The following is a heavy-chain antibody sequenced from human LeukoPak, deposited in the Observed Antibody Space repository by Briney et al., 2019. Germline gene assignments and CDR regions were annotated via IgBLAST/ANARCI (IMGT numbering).Heavy chain of an antibody. CDR3: STDIDHGGGY. J-gene: IGHJ4*02. Sequence: GGSLRLSCAASGFTFSNTWLNWVRQAPGTGLEWVGRIKTKTDGETTDYAAPVKGRFSISRDDSINTVYLEMNSLQIEDTAIYYCSTDIDHGGGYWGKGTLVTVSS. CDR1: GFTFSNTW. CDR2: IKTKTDGETT. D-gene: IGHD3-10*01. V-gene: IGHV3-15*07.